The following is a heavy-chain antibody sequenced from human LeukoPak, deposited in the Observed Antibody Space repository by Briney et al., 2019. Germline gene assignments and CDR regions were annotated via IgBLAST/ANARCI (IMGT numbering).Heavy chain of an antibody. CDR1: GGSISSSSYY. V-gene: IGHV4-39*01. J-gene: IGHJ4*02. CDR3: ASQRTTYYDFWSGYYYSY. CDR2: IYYSGST. D-gene: IGHD3-3*01. Sequence: SETLSLTCTVSGGSISSSSYYWGWIRQPPGKGLEWIGSIYYSGSTYYNPSLKSRVTISVDTSKNQFSLKLSSVTAADTAVYYCASQRTTYYDFWSGYYYSYWGQGTLVTVSS.